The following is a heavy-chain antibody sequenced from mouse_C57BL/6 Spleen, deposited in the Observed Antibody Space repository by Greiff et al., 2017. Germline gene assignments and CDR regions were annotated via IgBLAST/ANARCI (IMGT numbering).Heavy chain of an antibody. D-gene: IGHD2-4*01. V-gene: IGHV1-53*01. CDR3: AREGIYYDYDGGYFDV. J-gene: IGHJ1*03. CDR1: GYTFTSYW. Sequence: VQLQQSGTELVKPGASVKLSCTASGYTFTSYWMHWVKQRPGQGLEWIGNINPSNGGTNYNEKFKSKATFTADTSSNPAYMQLSSLTTEDSAIXYCAREGIYYDYDGGYFDVWGTGTTVTVSS. CDR2: INPSNGGT.